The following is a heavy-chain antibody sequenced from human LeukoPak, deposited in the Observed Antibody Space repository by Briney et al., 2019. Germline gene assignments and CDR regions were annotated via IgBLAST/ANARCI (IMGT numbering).Heavy chain of an antibody. J-gene: IGHJ6*02. Sequence: GGSLRLSCAASGFTFSSYAIRWVRQAPGKGLEWVSAISGSGGSTYYADSVKGRFTISRDNSKNTLYLQMNSLRAEDTAVYYCAKAQGDYPNYYYYYGMDVWGQGTTVTVSS. V-gene: IGHV3-23*01. CDR1: GFTFSSYA. CDR3: AKAQGDYPNYYYYYGMDV. D-gene: IGHD4-17*01. CDR2: ISGSGGST.